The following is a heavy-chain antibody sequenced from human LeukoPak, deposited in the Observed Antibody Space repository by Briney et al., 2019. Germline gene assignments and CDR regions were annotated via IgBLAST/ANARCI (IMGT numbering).Heavy chain of an antibody. Sequence: PGGSLRLSCAASGFTFSSYSMNWVRQAPGKGLEWVSSISSSSSYIYYADSVKGRFTISRDNAKNSLYLQMNSLRAEDTAVYYCARQTPLEYYDILTGYYGNSRFDYRGQGTLVTVSS. D-gene: IGHD3-9*01. CDR2: ISSSSSYI. V-gene: IGHV3-21*01. J-gene: IGHJ4*02. CDR3: ARQTPLEYYDILTGYYGNSRFDY. CDR1: GFTFSSYS.